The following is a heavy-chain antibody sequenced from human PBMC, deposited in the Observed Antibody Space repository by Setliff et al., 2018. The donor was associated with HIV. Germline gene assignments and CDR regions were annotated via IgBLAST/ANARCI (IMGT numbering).Heavy chain of an antibody. CDR2: IYATGST. D-gene: IGHD3-16*01. V-gene: IGHV4-4*07. Sequence: SETLSLTCIVSVGSVSNQYWSWIRQTAGKGLEWIGRIYATGSTNYNPSLKSRVTMSVDTSKNQFFLTLNSLTAADTAIYYCARGTSAASYWHFDLWGRGIMVTVSS. CDR3: ARGTSAASYWHFDL. J-gene: IGHJ2*01. CDR1: VGSVSNQY.